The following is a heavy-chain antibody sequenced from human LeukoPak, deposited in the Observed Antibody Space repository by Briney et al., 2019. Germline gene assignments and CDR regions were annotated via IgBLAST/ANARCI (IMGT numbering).Heavy chain of an antibody. CDR2: INPSGGST. D-gene: IGHD2-15*01. CDR1: GYTFTCYY. CDR3: ARSGYCSGGSCYDWFDP. J-gene: IGHJ5*02. Sequence: ASVKVSCKASGYTFTCYYMHWVRQAPGQGLEWMGIINPSGGSTSYAQKFQGRVTMTRDTSTSTVYMELSSLRSEDTAVYYCARSGYCSGGSCYDWFDPWGQGTLVTVSS. V-gene: IGHV1-46*01.